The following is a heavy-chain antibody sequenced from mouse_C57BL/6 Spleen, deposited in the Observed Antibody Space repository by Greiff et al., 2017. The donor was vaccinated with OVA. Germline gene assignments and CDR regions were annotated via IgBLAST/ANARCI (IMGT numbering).Heavy chain of an antibody. Sequence: DVKLVESGGGLVKPGGSLKLSCAASGFTFSDYGMHWVRQAPEKGLEWVAYISSGSSTIYYADTVKGRFTISRDNAKNTLFLQMTSLRSEDTAMYYCARFYDYHWYFDVWGTGTTVTVSS. J-gene: IGHJ1*03. CDR3: ARFYDYHWYFDV. CDR2: ISSGSSTI. V-gene: IGHV5-17*01. D-gene: IGHD2-4*01. CDR1: GFTFSDYG.